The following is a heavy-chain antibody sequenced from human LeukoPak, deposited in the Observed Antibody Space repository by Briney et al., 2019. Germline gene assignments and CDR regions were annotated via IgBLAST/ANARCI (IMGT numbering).Heavy chain of an antibody. CDR3: AKGKTALGYYMDV. V-gene: IGHV3-33*06. CDR1: GFTFSSYG. CDR2: IWYDGSNK. D-gene: IGHD3-10*01. Sequence: PGGSLRLSCAASGFTFSSYGMHWVRQAPGKGLEWVAVIWYDGSNKYYADSVKGRFTISRDNSKNTLYLQINSLKAEDTAVYYCAKGKTALGYYMDVWGKGTTVAVSS. J-gene: IGHJ6*03.